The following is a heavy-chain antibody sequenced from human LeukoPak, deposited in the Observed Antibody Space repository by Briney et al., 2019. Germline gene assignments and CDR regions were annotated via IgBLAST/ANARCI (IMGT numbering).Heavy chain of an antibody. D-gene: IGHD6-6*01. CDR3: ARVSSSRFDY. Sequence: NPSETLSLTCTVSGGSISSSSYYWGWIRQPPGKGLEWIGSIYYSGSTYYNPSLKSRVTISLDTSKNQFSLKLSSVTAADTAVYYCARVSSSRFDYWGQGTLVTVSS. V-gene: IGHV4-39*01. J-gene: IGHJ4*02. CDR2: IYYSGST. CDR1: GGSISSSSYY.